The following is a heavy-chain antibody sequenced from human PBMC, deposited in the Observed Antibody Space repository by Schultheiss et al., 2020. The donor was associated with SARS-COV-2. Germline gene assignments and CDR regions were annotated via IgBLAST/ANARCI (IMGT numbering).Heavy chain of an antibody. D-gene: IGHD4/OR15-4a*01. CDR1: GGSISSGDYY. CDR3: ASRPINPLKYYYGMDV. Sequence: SETLSLTCTVSGGSISSGDYYWSWIRQPPGKGLEWIGYIYYSGSTNYNPSLKSRVTISVDTSKNQFSLKLSSVTAADTAVYYCASRPINPLKYYYGMDVWGQGTTVTVSS. V-gene: IGHV4-61*08. J-gene: IGHJ6*02. CDR2: IYYSGST.